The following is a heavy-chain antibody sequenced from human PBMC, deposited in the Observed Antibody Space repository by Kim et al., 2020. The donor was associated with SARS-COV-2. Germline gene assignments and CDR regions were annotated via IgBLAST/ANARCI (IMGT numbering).Heavy chain of an antibody. Sequence: NPPLKSRVTISVDTSKNQFSLKLSSVTAADTAVYYCARSLRYFDRRAFDIWGQGTMVTVSS. CDR3: ARSLRYFDRRAFDI. V-gene: IGHV4-59*01. J-gene: IGHJ3*02. D-gene: IGHD3-9*01.